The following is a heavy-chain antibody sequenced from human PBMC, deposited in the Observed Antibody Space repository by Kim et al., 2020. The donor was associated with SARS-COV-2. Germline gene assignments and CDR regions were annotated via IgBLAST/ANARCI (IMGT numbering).Heavy chain of an antibody. J-gene: IGHJ4*02. CDR3: ARVADTAMPNFDY. D-gene: IGHD5-18*01. V-gene: IGHV4-59*01. Sequence: YNPSHKSRVTITVDTSKSQFSLKLSSVTAADTAVYYCARVADTAMPNFDYWGQGTLVTVSS.